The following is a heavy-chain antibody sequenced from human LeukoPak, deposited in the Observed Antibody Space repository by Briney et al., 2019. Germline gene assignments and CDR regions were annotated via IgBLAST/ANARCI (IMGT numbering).Heavy chain of an antibody. J-gene: IGHJ6*02. Sequence: GGSLRLSRTASGFTFSDYHMSWIRQAPGRGLEWVSYISSSGNPIHYADSVRGRFTISRDNAKSSLYLHMNSLRAEDAAVYYCARSTDGSGSYYYYGMDVWGQGTTVTVSS. D-gene: IGHD3-10*01. CDR1: GFTFSDYH. CDR3: ARSTDGSGSYYYYGMDV. V-gene: IGHV3-11*01. CDR2: ISSSGNPI.